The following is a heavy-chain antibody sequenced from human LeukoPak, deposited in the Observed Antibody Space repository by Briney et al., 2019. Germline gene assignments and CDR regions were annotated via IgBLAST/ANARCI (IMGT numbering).Heavy chain of an antibody. CDR2: ISSSSSYI. Sequence: GGSLRLSCAASGFTFSSYSMNWVRQAPGKGLEWVSSISSSSSYIYYADSVKGRFTISRDNAKNSLYLQVNSLRAEDTAVYYCARAHGIVVAVDTKLGIDYWGQGTLVTVSS. CDR3: ARAHGIVVAVDTKLGIDY. J-gene: IGHJ4*02. CDR1: GFTFSSYS. D-gene: IGHD2-15*01. V-gene: IGHV3-21*01.